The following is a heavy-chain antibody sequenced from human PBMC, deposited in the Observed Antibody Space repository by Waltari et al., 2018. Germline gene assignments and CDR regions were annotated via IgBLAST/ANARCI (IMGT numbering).Heavy chain of an antibody. V-gene: IGHV3-23*01. Sequence: AASGFTFSSYAMSWFRQAPGKGLEWVSAISGSGGSTYYADSVKGRFTISRDNSKNTLYLQMNSLRAEDTAVYYCAKGSQVLLWFGDFPKGGWFDPWGQGTLVTVSS. D-gene: IGHD3-10*01. CDR3: AKGSQVLLWFGDFPKGGWFDP. J-gene: IGHJ5*02. CDR1: GFTFSSYA. CDR2: ISGSGGST.